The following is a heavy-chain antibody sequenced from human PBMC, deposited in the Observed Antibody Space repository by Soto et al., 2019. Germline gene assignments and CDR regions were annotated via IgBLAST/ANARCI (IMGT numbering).Heavy chain of an antibody. D-gene: IGHD3-3*01. CDR2: IWYDGSNK. V-gene: IGHV3-33*08. Sequence: GGSLRLSCAASGFTVSSYGMHWVRQAPGKGLEWVAVIWYDGSNKYYADSVKGRFTISRDNSKNTLYLQMNSLRAEDTAVYYCARDLRLRSPLRQGNYYYGMDVWGQGTTVTVS. J-gene: IGHJ6*02. CDR3: ARDLRLRSPLRQGNYYYGMDV. CDR1: GFTVSSYG.